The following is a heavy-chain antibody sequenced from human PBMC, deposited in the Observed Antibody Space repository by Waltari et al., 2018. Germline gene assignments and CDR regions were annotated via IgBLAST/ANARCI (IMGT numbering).Heavy chain of an antibody. V-gene: IGHV1-69*02. Sequence: QVQLVQSGAEVKKPGSSVKVSCKASGGTFSSYTISWVRQAPGQGLEWMGRIIPILGIANYARKVQGRVTITADKSTSTAYMELSSLRSEDTAVYYCASREAVAGTGAFDIWGQGTMVTVSS. CDR3: ASREAVAGTGAFDI. CDR1: GGTFSSYT. CDR2: IIPILGIA. J-gene: IGHJ3*02. D-gene: IGHD6-19*01.